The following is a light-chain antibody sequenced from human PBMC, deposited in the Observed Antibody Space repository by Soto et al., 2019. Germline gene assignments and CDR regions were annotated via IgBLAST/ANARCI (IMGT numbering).Light chain of an antibody. CDR2: DTS. V-gene: IGKV3-15*01. Sequence: ETVMTQSPGTLSVSLGERATLSCRASQSVSIHLAWYQQKPGQAPRLLIYDTSTRATGIPARFSGSGSGTEFTLTISSLQSDDFATYYCQQYDNYPLTFGGGTKVDIK. CDR3: QQYDNYPLT. CDR1: QSVSIH. J-gene: IGKJ4*01.